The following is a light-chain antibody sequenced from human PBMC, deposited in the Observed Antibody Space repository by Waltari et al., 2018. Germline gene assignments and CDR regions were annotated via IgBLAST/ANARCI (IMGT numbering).Light chain of an antibody. J-gene: IGLJ1*01. CDR2: STT. Sequence: QPVVTQEPSFSVSPGGTVTLTCGLSSGSVSTNYYPSWYQPTPGQAPRTPIYSTTTRSSGVPERFSGSILGNRAALTITGAQADDESDYYCVLNLGGGIYVFGTGTRVSVL. CDR3: VLNLGGGIYV. V-gene: IGLV8-61*01. CDR1: SGSVSTNYY.